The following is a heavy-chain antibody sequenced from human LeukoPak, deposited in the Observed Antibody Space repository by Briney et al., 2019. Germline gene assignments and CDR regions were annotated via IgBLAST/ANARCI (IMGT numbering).Heavy chain of an antibody. D-gene: IGHD2-8*01. CDR1: GYSFAGSR. Sequence: GESLKISCKGSGYSFAGSRIGWVRQMPGKGLEWMGFIYPGDSDTRYSPSFEGQVSISADKSTATAYLQWSSLRASDSGMYYCASLGYCNRGICYTYDHWGQGTLVTVSS. V-gene: IGHV5-51*01. J-gene: IGHJ4*02. CDR2: IYPGDSDT. CDR3: ASLGYCNRGICYTYDH.